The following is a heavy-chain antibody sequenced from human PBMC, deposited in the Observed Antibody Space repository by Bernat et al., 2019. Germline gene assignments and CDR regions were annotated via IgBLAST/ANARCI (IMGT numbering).Heavy chain of an antibody. CDR2: IYHSGST. CDR1: TISSSNW. J-gene: IGHJ4*01. Sequence: TISSSNWWSWVRQPPGKGLEWIGAIYHSGSTNYNPSLKSRVTISVDKSKNQFSLKLSSVTAADTAVYYCASLDVAAAGKKSYYFDYWG. CDR3: ASLDVAAAGKKSYYFDY. D-gene: IGHD6-13*01. V-gene: IGHV4-4*02.